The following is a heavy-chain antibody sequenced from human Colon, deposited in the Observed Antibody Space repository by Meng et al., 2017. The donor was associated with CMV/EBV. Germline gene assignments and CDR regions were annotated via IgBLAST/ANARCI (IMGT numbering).Heavy chain of an antibody. Sequence: GGSLRLSCAASGFTFSNYDMKWVRQAPGRGLEWVSYISSTGNSIYYADSVKGRFTISRDNAEKSLHLQMNSLRVDDTAVYYCARVDQWLVTRSWFDPWGQGTLVTVSS. CDR3: ARVDQWLVTRSWFDP. CDR1: GFTFSNYD. CDR2: ISSTGNSI. J-gene: IGHJ5*02. V-gene: IGHV3-48*03. D-gene: IGHD6-19*01.